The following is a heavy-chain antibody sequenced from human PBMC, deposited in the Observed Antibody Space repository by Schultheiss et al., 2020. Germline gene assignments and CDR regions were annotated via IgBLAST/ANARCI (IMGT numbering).Heavy chain of an antibody. V-gene: IGHV3-30*19. Sequence: GESLKISCAASGFTFSSYGMHWVRQAPGKGLEWVAVISYDGSNKYYADSVKGRFTISRDNSKNTLYLQMNSLRAEDTAVYYCDLNWNYGRDYWGQGTLVTVSS. CDR3: DLNWNYGRDY. D-gene: IGHD1-7*01. CDR2: ISYDGSNK. CDR1: GFTFSSYG. J-gene: IGHJ4*02.